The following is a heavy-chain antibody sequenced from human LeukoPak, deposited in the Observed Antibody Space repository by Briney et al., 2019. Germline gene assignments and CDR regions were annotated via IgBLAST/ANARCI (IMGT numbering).Heavy chain of an antibody. CDR3: TRDPRRLDY. J-gene: IGHJ4*02. CDR2: ITSSSSYT. CDR1: GITFSNYN. V-gene: IGHV3-21*04. Sequence: PGGSLRLSCAAPGITFSNYNMNWVRQAPGKGLEWISSITSSSSYTFYADSVKGRFTISRDNAKNSLYLQMNSLRAEDTAVYYCTRDPRRLDYWGQGTLVTVSS.